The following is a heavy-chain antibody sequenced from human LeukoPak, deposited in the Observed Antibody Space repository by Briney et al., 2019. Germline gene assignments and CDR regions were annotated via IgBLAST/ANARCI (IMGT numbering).Heavy chain of an antibody. CDR2: IYTSGST. CDR1: GGSISSYY. Sequence: PSETLSLTCTASGGSISSYYWSWLRQPAGKGLEWIGRIYTSGSTNYNPSLKSRVTMSVDTSKNQFSLKLSSVTAADTAVYYCARDRANYYDSSGYPDAFDIWGQGTMVTVSS. D-gene: IGHD3-22*01. J-gene: IGHJ3*02. CDR3: ARDRANYYDSSGYPDAFDI. V-gene: IGHV4-4*07.